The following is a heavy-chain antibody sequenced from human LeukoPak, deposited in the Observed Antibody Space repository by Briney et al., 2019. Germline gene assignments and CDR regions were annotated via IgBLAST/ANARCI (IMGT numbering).Heavy chain of an antibody. CDR1: GFIFHNYW. V-gene: IGHV3-23*01. Sequence: GGSLRLSCAASGFIFHNYWMSWVRQAPGKGLEWASAISGSGGSTYYADSVKGRFTISRDNSKNTLYLQMNSLRAEDTAVYYCAKSPPIVVVPAAMRFDYWGQGTLVTVSS. D-gene: IGHD2-2*01. J-gene: IGHJ4*02. CDR2: ISGSGGST. CDR3: AKSPPIVVVPAAMRFDY.